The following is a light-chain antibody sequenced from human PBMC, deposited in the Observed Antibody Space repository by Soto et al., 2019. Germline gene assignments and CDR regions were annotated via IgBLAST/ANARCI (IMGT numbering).Light chain of an antibody. CDR1: QGIRNY. Sequence: DIQMTQSPSSLSASVGDRVTITCRASQGIRNYLAWYQQKPGKVPKLLIYAASTLQSGVPSRFSGSGSGTDFTLTISSLQPEDVATYFCQKYNGAPVLFGQGTKVEIK. V-gene: IGKV1-27*01. J-gene: IGKJ1*01. CDR2: AAS. CDR3: QKYNGAPVL.